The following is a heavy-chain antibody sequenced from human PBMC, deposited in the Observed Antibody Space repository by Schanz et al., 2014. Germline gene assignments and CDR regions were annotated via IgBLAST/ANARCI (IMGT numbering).Heavy chain of an antibody. D-gene: IGHD4-17*01. V-gene: IGHV3-33*01. J-gene: IGHJ4*02. CDR1: GFTFSSYG. Sequence: VQLVESGGGLVQPGRSLRLSCAASGFTFSSYGMHWVRQAPGKGLEWVAVIWNNGVTKYYADSVRGRFTISRDRFQNTLYLRMSSLRSEDTAVYYCARTRFDYGEVDYWGQGTLVTVSA. CDR2: IWNNGVTK. CDR3: ARTRFDYGEVDY.